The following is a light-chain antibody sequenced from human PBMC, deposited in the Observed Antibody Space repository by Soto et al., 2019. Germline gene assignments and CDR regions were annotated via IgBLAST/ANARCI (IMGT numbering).Light chain of an antibody. V-gene: IGKV3-15*01. J-gene: IGKJ1*01. Sequence: EIVMTQSPSTLSVSPWEGSTLSCMASQVIGYTLACYQQKPGQTPRLLIYDTSIRAAGVPARFSGSRSETEFTLTISGLQSEDSGVYYCLQHYAWPWTFGQGTKVDIK. CDR1: QVIGYT. CDR2: DTS. CDR3: LQHYAWPWT.